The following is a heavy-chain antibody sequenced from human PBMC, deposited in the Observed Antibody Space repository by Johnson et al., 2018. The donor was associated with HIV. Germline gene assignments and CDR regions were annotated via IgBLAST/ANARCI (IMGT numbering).Heavy chain of an antibody. Sequence: QVQLVESGGGVVQPGRSLRLSCAASGFTFSSYGMHWVRQAPGKGLEWVAVIWYDGSNKYYADSVKGRFTISRDNSKITLYLQMSSLRVEATAVYYCAKGIYDFWGGYLLDAFDMWGQGTMVTVSS. J-gene: IGHJ3*02. V-gene: IGHV3-33*06. CDR3: AKGIYDFWGGYLLDAFDM. CDR2: IWYDGSNK. D-gene: IGHD3-3*01. CDR1: GFTFSSYG.